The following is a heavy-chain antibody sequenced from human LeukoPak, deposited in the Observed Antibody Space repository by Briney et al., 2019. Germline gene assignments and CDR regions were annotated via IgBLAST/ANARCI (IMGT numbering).Heavy chain of an antibody. D-gene: IGHD3-10*01. CDR1: GFTFGSYA. V-gene: IGHV3-23*01. CDR3: AKGKYSYYGMDV. CDR2: ISGSGGST. J-gene: IGHJ6*02. Sequence: GGSRRLACAASGFTFGSYAMSWVRQAPGKGLEWVSAISGSGGSTYYAASVKGRFTISRDNSKNTLYLQMNSLRAEATAVYYCAKGKYSYYGMDVWGQGTTVTVSS.